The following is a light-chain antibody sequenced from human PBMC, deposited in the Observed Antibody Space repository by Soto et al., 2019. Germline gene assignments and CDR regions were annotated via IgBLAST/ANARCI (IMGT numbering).Light chain of an antibody. CDR2: GAS. J-gene: IGKJ1*01. Sequence: MVLTQSPGSLSLSPGARASLSCRASQSISINNLAWYQQKPGQAPRLLIYGASTRATGIPARFSGSGSGTDFTLPISSLQPEDFAVYYCQQYYNSPGTFGQGTKVDIK. V-gene: IGKV3-20*01. CDR3: QQYYNSPGT. CDR1: QSISINN.